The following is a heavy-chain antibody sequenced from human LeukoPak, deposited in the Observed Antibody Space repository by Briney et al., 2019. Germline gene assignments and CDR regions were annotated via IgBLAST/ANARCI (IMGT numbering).Heavy chain of an antibody. CDR3: ARDSVALADY. Sequence: SETLSLTCTVSGYSISSGYYWGWIRQPPGKGLEWIGSIYHSGSTYYNPSLKSRVTISVDTSKNQFSLKLSSVTAADTAVYYCARDSVALADYWGQGTLVTVSS. J-gene: IGHJ4*02. CDR2: IYHSGST. V-gene: IGHV4-38-2*02. CDR1: GYSISSGYY.